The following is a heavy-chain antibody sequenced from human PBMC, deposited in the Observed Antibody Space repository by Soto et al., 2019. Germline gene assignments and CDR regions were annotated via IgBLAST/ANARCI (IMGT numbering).Heavy chain of an antibody. CDR2: ISSSSSYI. Sequence: EVQLVESGRGLVKPGGSLRLSCAASGFTFSTYSMNWVRQAPGKGLEWVSSISSSSSYIYYADSVKGRFTISRDNAKNSLYLQMNSLRAEDTAVYYCARYDSSGYYLPYYYYGMDVWGPGTTVTVSS. CDR3: ARYDSSGYYLPYYYYGMDV. J-gene: IGHJ6*02. D-gene: IGHD3-22*01. V-gene: IGHV3-21*01. CDR1: GFTFSTYS.